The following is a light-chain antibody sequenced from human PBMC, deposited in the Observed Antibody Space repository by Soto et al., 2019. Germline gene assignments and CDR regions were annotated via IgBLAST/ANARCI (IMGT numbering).Light chain of an antibody. CDR3: QQSYNTPRT. CDR2: AAS. J-gene: IGKJ4*01. V-gene: IGKV1-39*01. Sequence: DIQMTQSPSSLSASVGDRVTITCRASQSISAYLNWYQQKPGKAPNLLIYAASSLQSGVPSRFSASGSWKKFTLTITNLQPEDLATYYCQQSYNTPRTFGGGTKVEIK. CDR1: QSISAY.